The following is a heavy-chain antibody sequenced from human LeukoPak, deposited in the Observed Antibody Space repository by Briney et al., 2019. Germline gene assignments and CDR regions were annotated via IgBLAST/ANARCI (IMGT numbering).Heavy chain of an antibody. CDR1: GYTLTELS. J-gene: IGHJ4*02. V-gene: IGHV1-24*01. CDR2: FDPEDGET. CDR3: ATWGIAAAGRNFDY. Sequence: ASVKVSCKVSGYTLTELSMHWVRQAPGKGLEWMGGFDPEDGETIYAQKIQGRVTMTEDTSTDTAYMELSSLRSEDTAVYYCATWGIAAAGRNFDYWGQGTLVTVSS. D-gene: IGHD6-13*01.